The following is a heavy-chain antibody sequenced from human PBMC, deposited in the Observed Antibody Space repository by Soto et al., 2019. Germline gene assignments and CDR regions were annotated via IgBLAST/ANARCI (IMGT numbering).Heavy chain of an antibody. CDR2: ISYDGSNK. J-gene: IGHJ4*02. Sequence: QVQLVESGGGVVQPGRSLRLSCAASGFTFSSYAMHWVRQAPGKGLEWVAVISYDGSNKYYADSVKGRFTISRDNSKNTLYLQMNSLRAEDTAVHYCARGHIAVAGRFDYWGQGTLVTVSS. CDR1: GFTFSSYA. V-gene: IGHV3-30-3*01. CDR3: ARGHIAVAGRFDY. D-gene: IGHD6-19*01.